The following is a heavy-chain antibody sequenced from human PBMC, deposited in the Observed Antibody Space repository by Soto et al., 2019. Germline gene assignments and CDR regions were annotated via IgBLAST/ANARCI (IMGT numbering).Heavy chain of an antibody. D-gene: IGHD3-22*01. Sequence: GGSLRLSCAASGFTFSSYAMHWVRRAPGKGLEWVAVISYDGSNKYYADSVKGRFTISRDNSKNTLYLQMNSLRAEDTAVYYCARTGDSSGYYSHYYYYYGMDVWGQGTTVTVSS. CDR2: ISYDGSNK. CDR3: ARTGDSSGYYSHYYYYYGMDV. J-gene: IGHJ6*02. V-gene: IGHV3-30-3*01. CDR1: GFTFSSYA.